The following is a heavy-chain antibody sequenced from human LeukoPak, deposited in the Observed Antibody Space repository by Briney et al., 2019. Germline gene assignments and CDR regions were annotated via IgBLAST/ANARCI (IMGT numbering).Heavy chain of an antibody. CDR3: ARDQTSSGWSSYYYYMDV. J-gene: IGHJ6*03. D-gene: IGHD6-19*01. CDR1: GGSISSYY. CDR2: IYYSGST. V-gene: IGHV4-4*07. Sequence: PSETLSLTCTVSGGSISSYYWSWIRQPAGKGLEWIGSIYYSGSTYYNPSLKSRVTISVDTSKDQFSLKLSSVTAADTAVYYCARDQTSSGWSSYYYYMDVWGKGTTVTVSS.